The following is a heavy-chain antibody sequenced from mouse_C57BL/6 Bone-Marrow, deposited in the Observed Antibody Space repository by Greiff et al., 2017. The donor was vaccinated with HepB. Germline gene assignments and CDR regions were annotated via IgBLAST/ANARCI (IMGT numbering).Heavy chain of an antibody. CDR1: GYTFTSYW. D-gene: IGHD2-4*01. CDR3: ARDDYDRGAWFAY. Sequence: VQLQQPGAELVKPGASVKMSCKASGYTFTSYWITWVKQRPGQGLEWIGDIYPGSGSTNYNEKFKSKATLTVDTSSSTAYMQLSSLTSEDSAVYYCARDDYDRGAWFAYWGQGTLVTVSA. CDR2: IYPGSGST. J-gene: IGHJ3*01. V-gene: IGHV1-55*01.